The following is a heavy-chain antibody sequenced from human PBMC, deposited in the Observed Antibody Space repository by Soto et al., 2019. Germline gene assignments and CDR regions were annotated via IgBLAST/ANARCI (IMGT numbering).Heavy chain of an antibody. V-gene: IGHV6-1*01. Sequence: PSQTLSLTCAISGDSVSSKSATWNWIRQSPSRGLEWLGRTYYRSKWSTDYAVSVNNRITINPDTSKNQFSLQLNSVTPEDTAMYYCTRALSGSYDSWGQGTPVTVSS. D-gene: IGHD1-26*01. CDR1: GDSVSSKSAT. CDR2: TYYRSKWST. CDR3: TRALSGSYDS. J-gene: IGHJ5*01.